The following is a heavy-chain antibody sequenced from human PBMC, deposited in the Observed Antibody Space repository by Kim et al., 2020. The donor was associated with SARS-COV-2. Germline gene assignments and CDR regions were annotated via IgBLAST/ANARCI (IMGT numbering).Heavy chain of an antibody. Sequence: GGSLRLSCAASGFTFSSYAMSWVRQAPGKGLEWVSLIYSGVSNTFYADSVKGRFTISRDNSKNTLYLQMNSLRAEDTAVYYCAKTPVVSSARYFDYWGKG. J-gene: IGHJ4*02. CDR1: GFTFSSYA. V-gene: IGHV3-23*03. CDR3: AKTPVVSSARYFDY. CDR2: IYSGVSNT. D-gene: IGHD3-10*01.